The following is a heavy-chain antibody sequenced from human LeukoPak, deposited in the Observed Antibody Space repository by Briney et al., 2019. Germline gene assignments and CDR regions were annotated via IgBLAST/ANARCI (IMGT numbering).Heavy chain of an antibody. CDR1: GFSLRSSE. Sequence: GGSLRLSCAASGFSLRSSEMNWVRQAPGKGPEWVAHINSADNVQYYTDSVRGRFTMSRDNAKDLLFLQMNSLRDDDTAVYYCARAGSSDPWGYWGQGTLVTVSS. CDR2: INSADNVQ. CDR3: ARAGSSDPWGY. J-gene: IGHJ4*02. D-gene: IGHD6-6*01. V-gene: IGHV3-48*03.